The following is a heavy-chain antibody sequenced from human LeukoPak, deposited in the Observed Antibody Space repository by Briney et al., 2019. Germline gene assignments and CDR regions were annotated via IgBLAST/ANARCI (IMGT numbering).Heavy chain of an antibody. D-gene: IGHD2-21*02. V-gene: IGHV5-51*01. CDR3: ARLHLTASLAAVYFDN. CDR2: IYPGDSDT. CDR1: GYSFTNHW. Sequence: GESLKISCKGSGYSFTNHWIGWVRRMPGKGLEWMGIIYPGDSDTRYSPSFQGQVTISADKSISTASLQWSSRKASDTAMYYCARLHLTASLAAVYFDNWGQGTLVTVS. J-gene: IGHJ4*02.